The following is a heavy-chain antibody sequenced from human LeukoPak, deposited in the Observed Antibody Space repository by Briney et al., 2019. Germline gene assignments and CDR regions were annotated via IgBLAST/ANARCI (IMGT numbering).Heavy chain of an antibody. D-gene: IGHD3-10*01. CDR1: EFTFDDYG. J-gene: IGHJ3*02. Sequence: PGGSLRLSCAASEFTFDDYGMSWVRQAPGKGLEWVSGINWNGGSTGYADSVKGRFTFSRDNAKNSLYLQMNSLRAEDTALYYCARERIWYYGSGSYNAFDIWRQGTRVTVSS. CDR3: ARERIWYYGSGSYNAFDI. V-gene: IGHV3-20*04. CDR2: INWNGGST.